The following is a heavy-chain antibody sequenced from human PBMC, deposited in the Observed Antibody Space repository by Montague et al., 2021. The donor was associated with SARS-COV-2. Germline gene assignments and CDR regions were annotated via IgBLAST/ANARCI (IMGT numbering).Heavy chain of an antibody. CDR1: GGSISNYY. V-gene: IGHV4-59*01. Sequence: SETLSLTCTVSGGSISNYYWSWIRQPPGRGLEWIGYIYYSGSTDYSPSLKRRVTISLDTSKNQFSLKVTSVTAAATAVYYCARGGGYYNYGLDVWGPGTTVTVSS. D-gene: IGHD3-22*01. CDR3: ARGGGYYNYGLDV. J-gene: IGHJ6*02. CDR2: IYYSGST.